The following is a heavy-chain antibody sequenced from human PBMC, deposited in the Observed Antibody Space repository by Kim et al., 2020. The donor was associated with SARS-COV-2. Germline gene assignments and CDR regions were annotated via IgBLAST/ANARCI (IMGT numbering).Heavy chain of an antibody. Sequence: SETLSLTCAVYGGSFSGYYWSWIRQPPGKGLEWIGEINHSGSTNYNPSLKSRVTISVDTSKNQFSLKLSSVTAADTAVYYCARGQKRYCSGGSCYWIWFDPWGQGTLVTVSS. CDR3: ARGQKRYCSGGSCYWIWFDP. CDR2: INHSGST. D-gene: IGHD2-15*01. V-gene: IGHV4-34*01. CDR1: GGSFSGYY. J-gene: IGHJ5*02.